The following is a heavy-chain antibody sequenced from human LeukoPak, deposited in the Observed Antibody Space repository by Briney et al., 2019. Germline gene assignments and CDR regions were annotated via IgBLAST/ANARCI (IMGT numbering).Heavy chain of an antibody. CDR3: ARGSYSSSWYAQYYYYYYYMDV. J-gene: IGHJ6*03. V-gene: IGHV4-4*07. CDR2: IYTSGST. Sequence: SETLSLTCTVSGGSISSYYWSWIRQPAGKGLEWIGRIYTSGSTNYNPSLKSRVTMSVDTSKNQFSLKLSSVTAADTAVYYCARGSYSSSWYAQYYYYYYYMDVWGKRTTVTISS. CDR1: GGSISSYY. D-gene: IGHD6-13*01.